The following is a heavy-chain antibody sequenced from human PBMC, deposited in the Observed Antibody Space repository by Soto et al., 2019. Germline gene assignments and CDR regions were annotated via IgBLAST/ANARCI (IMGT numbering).Heavy chain of an antibody. CDR3: AREVQVHTPAFVY. V-gene: IGHV1-69*19. CDR1: GGTFNTYA. D-gene: IGHD3-10*01. J-gene: IGHJ4*02. CDR2: ISPMFGAA. Sequence: QVQLVQSWAEMKKTGSSVKVSCQSSGGTFNTYAMNWVRQAPGQGPEWMGDISPMFGAANYAPKFQGRVTITADESTGTSYMQLSSLTSEDTALYFCAREVQVHTPAFVYWGQGTLVTVSS.